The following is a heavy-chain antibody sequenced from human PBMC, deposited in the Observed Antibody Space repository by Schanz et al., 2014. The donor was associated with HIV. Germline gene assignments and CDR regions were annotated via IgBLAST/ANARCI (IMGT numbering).Heavy chain of an antibody. Sequence: VQLLESGGGVVQPGRSLRLSCAASGFTFRSYGMHWVRQAPGKGLEWVAVISYDRSHKYYADSVKGRFTISRDNSKNTLYLQMNSLRAEDTAVYYCAKGGRDILSYYGMDVWGQGTTVTVSS. V-gene: IGHV3-33*06. CDR3: AKGGRDILSYYGMDV. J-gene: IGHJ6*02. CDR2: ISYDRSHK. CDR1: GFTFRSYG. D-gene: IGHD2-15*01.